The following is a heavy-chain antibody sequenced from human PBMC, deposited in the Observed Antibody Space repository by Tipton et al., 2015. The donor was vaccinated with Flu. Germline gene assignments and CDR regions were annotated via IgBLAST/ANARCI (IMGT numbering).Heavy chain of an antibody. V-gene: IGHV4-34*01. CDR1: GGSFSGYY. CDR3: AGHEARGHYDFWSGYYISALGAFDI. D-gene: IGHD3-3*01. J-gene: IGHJ3*02. Sequence: TLSLTCAVYGGSFSGYYWSWIRQPPGKGLEWIVEINHSGSTNYNPSLKSRVTISVDTSKNQFSLKLSSVTAADTAVYYCAGHEARGHYDFWSGYYISALGAFDIWGGGTMGT. CDR2: INHSGST.